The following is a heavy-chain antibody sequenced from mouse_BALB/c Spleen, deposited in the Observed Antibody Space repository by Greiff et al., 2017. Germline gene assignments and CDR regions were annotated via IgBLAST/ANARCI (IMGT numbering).Heavy chain of an antibody. D-gene: IGHD4-1*01. CDR3: ARSELTGSWFAY. CDR2: INPSNGRT. Sequence: VQLQQPGAELVKPGASVKLSCKASGYTFTSYWMHWVKQRPGQGLEWIGEINPSNGRTNYNEKFKSKATLTVDKSSSTAYMQLSSLTSEDSAVYYCARSELTGSWFAYWGQGTLVTVSA. CDR1: GYTFTSYW. V-gene: IGHV1S81*02. J-gene: IGHJ3*01.